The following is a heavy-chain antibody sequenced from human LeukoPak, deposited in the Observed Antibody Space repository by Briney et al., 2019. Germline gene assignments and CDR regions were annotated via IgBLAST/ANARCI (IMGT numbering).Heavy chain of an antibody. D-gene: IGHD2/OR15-2a*01. V-gene: IGHV3-23*01. J-gene: IGHJ4*02. CDR2: ISGSGGST. CDR1: GFTFSSYA. Sequence: GGSLRLSCAASGFTFSSYAMSWVRQAPGKGLEWVSAISGSGGSTYYADSLKGRFTISRDNAKNSLYLQMNSLRAEDTAVYYCARDSYFSFDYWGQGTLVTVSS. CDR3: ARDSYFSFDY.